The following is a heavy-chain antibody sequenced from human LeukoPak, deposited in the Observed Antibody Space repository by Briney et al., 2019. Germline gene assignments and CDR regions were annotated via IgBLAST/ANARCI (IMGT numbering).Heavy chain of an antibody. D-gene: IGHD6-19*01. CDR3: SRSSSGWCTFDY. J-gene: IGHJ4*02. CDR1: GFTFSSYA. V-gene: IGHV3-23*01. Sequence: GGSLRLSCAASGFTFSSYAMTWVRQAPGKGLEWVSSIGDSGGTTKYADSVKGRFTISRDNFKNTLFLQMNSLRAEDTAVYHCSRSSSGWCTFDYWGQGSLVTVSS. CDR2: IGDSGGTT.